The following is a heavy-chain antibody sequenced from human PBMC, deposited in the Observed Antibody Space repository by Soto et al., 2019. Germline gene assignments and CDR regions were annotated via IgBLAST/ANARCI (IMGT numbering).Heavy chain of an antibody. V-gene: IGHV4-31*03. Sequence: SETLSLTCTVSGGSISSGGYYWSWILHHPGKGLEWIGYIYYSGSTYYNPSLKSRVTISVDTSKNQFSLKLSSVTAADTAVYYCARARRIYDSSGYYHNDAFDIWGQGTMVTVSS. CDR1: GGSISSGGYY. J-gene: IGHJ3*02. CDR3: ARARRIYDSSGYYHNDAFDI. D-gene: IGHD3-22*01. CDR2: IYYSGST.